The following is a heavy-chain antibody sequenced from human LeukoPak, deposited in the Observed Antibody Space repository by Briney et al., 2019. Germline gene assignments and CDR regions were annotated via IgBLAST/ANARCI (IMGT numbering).Heavy chain of an antibody. CDR3: AVSIQAAAIPAFDL. J-gene: IGHJ4*02. V-gene: IGHV1-18*01. CDR2: ISAYNGNT. Sequence: GASVKVSCKASGYTFTSYGISWVRQAPGQGLEWMGWISAYNGNTNYAQKLQGRVTMTTDTSTSTAYMELRSLRSDDTARYYCAVSIQAAAIPAFDLWGQGPLVTVSS. D-gene: IGHD6-25*01. CDR1: GYTFTSYG.